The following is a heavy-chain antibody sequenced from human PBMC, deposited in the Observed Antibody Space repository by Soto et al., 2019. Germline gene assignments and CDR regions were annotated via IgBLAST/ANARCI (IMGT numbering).Heavy chain of an antibody. V-gene: IGHV3-74*01. D-gene: IGHD3-16*01. J-gene: IGHJ4*02. CDR3: KGDGGGGGGF. CDR2: TNQHGTII. CDR1: GFTFSNYW. Sequence: EVQLVESGGGLVQPGGSLRLSCEASGFTFSNYWFHWVRQAPGKGLVWVSRTNQHGTIIDYADFAKGRFTISRDNAKNMLYMEMNGRRAEDVVVYYWKGDGGGGGGFWGQGTLVTVSS.